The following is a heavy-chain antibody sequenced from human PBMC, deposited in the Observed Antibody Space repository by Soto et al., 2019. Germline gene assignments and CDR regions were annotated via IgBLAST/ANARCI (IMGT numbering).Heavy chain of an antibody. D-gene: IGHD6-13*01. Sequence: PSETLSLTCTVSGGSISRTDWRSWVRQPPGKGLEWIAEISHSGSTNYNPSLKSRVTMSLDNSKNQFSLNLTSVTAADTAVYYCARPRGVAAAGPRRYYYGMDVWGQGTTVTVSS. J-gene: IGHJ6*02. CDR1: GGSISRTDW. CDR2: ISHSGST. CDR3: ARPRGVAAAGPRRYYYGMDV. V-gene: IGHV4-4*02.